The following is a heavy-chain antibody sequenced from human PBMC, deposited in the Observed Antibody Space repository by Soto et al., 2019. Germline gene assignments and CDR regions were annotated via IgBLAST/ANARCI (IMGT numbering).Heavy chain of an antibody. CDR3: ARVRGSGYSYGDYYYYGMDV. J-gene: IGHJ6*02. V-gene: IGHV1-46*01. CDR2: INPSGGST. Sequence: GASVKVSCKASGYTFTSYYMHWVRQAPGQGLEWMGIINPSGGSTSYAQKFQGRVTMTRDTSTSTVYMELSSLRSEDTAVYYCARVRGSGYSYGDYYYYGMDVWGQGTTVTVSS. D-gene: IGHD5-18*01. CDR1: GYTFTSYY.